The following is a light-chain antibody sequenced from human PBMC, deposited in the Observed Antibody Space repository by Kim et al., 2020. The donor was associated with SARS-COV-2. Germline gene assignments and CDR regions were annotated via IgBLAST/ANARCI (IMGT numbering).Light chain of an antibody. Sequence: KTVTISCTRSSGSIASNYVQCYQQRPGSSPTTVIYGDNQRPSGVPDRFSGSIDSSSTAASLTISGLKTEDEADYYCQSYDSSNHWVFGGGTQLTVL. CDR2: GDN. V-gene: IGLV6-57*01. CDR3: QSYDSSNHWV. J-gene: IGLJ3*02. CDR1: SGSIASNY.